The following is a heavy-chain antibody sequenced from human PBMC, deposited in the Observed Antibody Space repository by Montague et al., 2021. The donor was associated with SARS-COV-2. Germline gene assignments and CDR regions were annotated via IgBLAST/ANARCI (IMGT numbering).Heavy chain of an antibody. D-gene: IGHD3-3*01. CDR3: ATLHSSITIFGVVQGYYFDD. CDR2: KYYSGST. Sequence: SETLSLTCTVSGASISSSSYYWGWIRQPPGKGLEWIGFKYYSGSTYYNPTLKSRVTISVDTSKNQFSLKLSSVTAADTAVYYCATLHSSITIFGVVQGYYFDDWGQGTLVTVSS. V-gene: IGHV4-39*01. J-gene: IGHJ4*02. CDR1: GASISSSSYY.